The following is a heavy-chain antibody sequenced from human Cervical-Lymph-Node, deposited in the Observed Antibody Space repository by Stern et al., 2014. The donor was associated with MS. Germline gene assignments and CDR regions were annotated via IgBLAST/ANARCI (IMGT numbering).Heavy chain of an antibody. CDR2: VYYRGST. D-gene: IGHD1-1*01. V-gene: IGHV4-39*01. CDR1: GGSIRSDNHH. CDR3: ARRSTGTTPFDY. Sequence: VHLVESGPGLVKPSETLSLTCTVSGGSIRSDNHHWGWIRQPPGKGLEWIVSVYYRGSTYYNPSLKSLLTISVDTSKTQFSLKLSSVTAADTAMYYCARRSTGTTPFDYWGQGTLVTVSS. J-gene: IGHJ4*02.